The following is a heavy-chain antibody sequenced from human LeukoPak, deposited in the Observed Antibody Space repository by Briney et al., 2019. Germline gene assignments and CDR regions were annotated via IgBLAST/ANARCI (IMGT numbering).Heavy chain of an antibody. V-gene: IGHV4-34*01. CDR1: GGSFSGYY. D-gene: IGHD3-9*01. CDR2: INHSGST. Sequence: SETLSLTCAVYGGSFSGYYWSWIRQPPGKGLEWIGEINHSGSTNYNPSLKSRVTISVDTSKNQFSLKLSSVTAADTAVYYCARGKYDILTGYYSIIGPSNGGAFDIWGQGTMVTVSS. J-gene: IGHJ3*02. CDR3: ARGKYDILTGYYSIIGPSNGGAFDI.